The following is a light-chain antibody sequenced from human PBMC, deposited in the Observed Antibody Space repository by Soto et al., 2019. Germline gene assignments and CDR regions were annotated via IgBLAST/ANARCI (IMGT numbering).Light chain of an antibody. Sequence: EIVLTQSPGTLSLSPGERATLSCRASQSVSSTYLAWYQQKPGQAPRLLIYGASNRATGIPDRFSGSGSGTDFTLTISRLEPEDFAVYYCKQYGGSRWTFGQGTRVDI. V-gene: IGKV3-20*01. CDR1: QSVSSTY. J-gene: IGKJ1*01. CDR3: KQYGGSRWT. CDR2: GAS.